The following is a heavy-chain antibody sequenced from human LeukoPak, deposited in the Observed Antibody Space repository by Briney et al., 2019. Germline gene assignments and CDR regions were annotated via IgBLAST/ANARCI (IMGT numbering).Heavy chain of an antibody. CDR3: AREVRYYGIFTGHVDY. D-gene: IGHD3-9*01. CDR2: IYYSGSS. Sequence: SETLSLTCSVSGDSISSGNHYWSWIRQPPGKGQEWIANIYYSGSSNYNPSLKNRRVTISVDTSKNQFSLRLASVTAADTALYYCAREVRYYGIFTGHVDYWGQGALVTVSS. CDR1: GDSISSGNHY. V-gene: IGHV4-30-4*01. J-gene: IGHJ4*02.